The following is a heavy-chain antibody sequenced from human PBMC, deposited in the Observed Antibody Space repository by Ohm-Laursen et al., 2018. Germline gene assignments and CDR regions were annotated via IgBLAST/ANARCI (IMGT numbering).Heavy chain of an antibody. CDR1: GGSISGYY. CDR3: VLYSSFSVS. J-gene: IGHJ5*02. Sequence: GTLSLTCTISGGSISGYYWSWIRQPPGKGLEWIGYIYYNGNPRYNPSLESRVTISVDPSKNQFSLKLNSVTAADTALYYCVLYSSFSVSWGQGTLVTVSS. V-gene: IGHV4-59*08. CDR2: IYYNGNP. D-gene: IGHD6-6*01.